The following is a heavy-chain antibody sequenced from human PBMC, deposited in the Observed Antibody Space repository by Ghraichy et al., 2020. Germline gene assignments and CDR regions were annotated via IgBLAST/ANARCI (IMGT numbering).Heavy chain of an antibody. CDR3: ATRVDTAMADWYFDL. CDR1: GGSISSYY. Sequence: ETLSLTCTVSGGSISSYYWSWIRQPPGKGLEWIGYIYYSGSTNYNPSLKSRVTISVDTSKNQFSLKLSSVTAADTAVYYCATRVDTAMADWYFDLWGRGTLVTVSS. D-gene: IGHD5-18*01. V-gene: IGHV4-59*01. CDR2: IYYSGST. J-gene: IGHJ2*01.